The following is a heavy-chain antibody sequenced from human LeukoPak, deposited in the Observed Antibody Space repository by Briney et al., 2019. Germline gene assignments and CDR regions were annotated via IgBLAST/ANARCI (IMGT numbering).Heavy chain of an antibody. J-gene: IGHJ6*02. CDR1: GFTFRSYA. V-gene: IGHV3-23*01. CDR3: AKLMGYNYDYGMDV. D-gene: IGHD2-8*01. CDR2: ISGGGGST. Sequence: GGSLRLSCAASGFTFRSYAMSWVRQAPGKGLEWVSTISGGGGSTYYTDSVKGRFTISRDNSRNTLYLQMNSLRAEDMALYYCAKLMGYNYDYGMDVWGQGTTVTVSS.